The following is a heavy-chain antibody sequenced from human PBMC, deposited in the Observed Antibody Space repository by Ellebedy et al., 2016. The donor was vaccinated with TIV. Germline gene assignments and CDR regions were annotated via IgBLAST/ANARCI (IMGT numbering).Heavy chain of an antibody. V-gene: IGHV3-43*01. CDR1: GFTFDDYT. CDR3: AKGLVRGVITPIDY. D-gene: IGHD3-10*02. Sequence: GESLKISXAASGFTFDDYTMHWVRQDPGKGLEWVSLISWDGGSTYYADSVKGRFTISRDNSKNSLYLQMNSLRTEDTALYYCAKGLVRGVITPIDYWGQGTLVTVSS. J-gene: IGHJ4*02. CDR2: ISWDGGST.